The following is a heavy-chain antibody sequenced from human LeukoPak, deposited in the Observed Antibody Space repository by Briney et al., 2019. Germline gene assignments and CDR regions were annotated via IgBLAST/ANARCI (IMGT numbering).Heavy chain of an antibody. CDR1: GGSFSGYY. D-gene: IGHD2-2*01. Sequence: SETLSLTCAVYGGSFSGYYWSWIRQPPGKGLEWIGEINHSGSTNYNPSLKSRVTISVDTSKNQFSLKLSSVTAADTAVYYCARGPRGRRYCSSTSCQNDYWGQGTLVTVSS. CDR3: ARGPRGRRYCSSTSCQNDY. V-gene: IGHV4-34*01. J-gene: IGHJ4*02. CDR2: INHSGST.